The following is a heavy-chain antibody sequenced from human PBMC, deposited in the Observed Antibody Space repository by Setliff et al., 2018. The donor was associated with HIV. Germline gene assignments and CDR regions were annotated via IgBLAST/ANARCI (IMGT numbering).Heavy chain of an antibody. CDR1: GYSIDSGYY. CDR3: ARRADYDGSGSPFDY. D-gene: IGHD3-10*01. J-gene: IGHJ4*02. CDR2: IYHGGST. Sequence: SETLSLTCAVSGYSIDSGYYWGWIRQPPGKGLQWIASIYHGGSTYYNPSLRSRVTISVDTSKNLFSLKLDFVTAADTAVYYCARRADYDGSGSPFDYWGQGTLVTVSS. V-gene: IGHV4-38-2*01.